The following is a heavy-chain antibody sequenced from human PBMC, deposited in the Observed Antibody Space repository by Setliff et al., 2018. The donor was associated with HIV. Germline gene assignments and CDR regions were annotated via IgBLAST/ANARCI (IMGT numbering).Heavy chain of an antibody. Sequence: ASVKVSCKASGYTFTDYYMHWVQQAPGKGLEWMGRVDPEDGEIIYAEKFQGRVTITADTSTDTAYMELSSLRSEDTAVYYCATSFDSSGWWVFDYWGQGTLVTVSS. D-gene: IGHD6-19*01. V-gene: IGHV1-69-2*01. CDR3: ATSFDSSGWWVFDY. CDR2: VDPEDGEI. J-gene: IGHJ4*02. CDR1: GYTFTDYY.